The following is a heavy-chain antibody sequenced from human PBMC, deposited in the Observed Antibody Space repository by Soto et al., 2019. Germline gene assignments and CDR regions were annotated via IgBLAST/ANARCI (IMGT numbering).Heavy chain of an antibody. J-gene: IGHJ4*02. CDR3: AEGEREWLGTSEFYY. CDR2: VSHDGRNT. Sequence: VQLVESGGGVVQPGRSLRLSCAASGFTFSDYAMHWVRQAPGKGLEWVAVVSHDGRNTHYADSVKGRFTISRDSSKNTVSLEITSVRAEDTAVYYCAEGEREWLGTSEFYYWGQGALVTVSS. D-gene: IGHD6-19*01. CDR1: GFTFSDYA. V-gene: IGHV3-30*03.